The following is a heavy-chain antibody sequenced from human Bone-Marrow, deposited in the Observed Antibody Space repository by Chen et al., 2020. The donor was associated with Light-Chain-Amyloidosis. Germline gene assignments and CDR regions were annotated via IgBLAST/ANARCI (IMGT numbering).Heavy chain of an antibody. CDR2: VYYDGTT. Sequence: QLQESGPGLVTPPETLSLTCDVSGSSIRGPYYWAWIRQPPGRGLEWIGSVYYDGTTFYNPSLERRVAISVDTSRNQFSLKLTSVTAADTAVYYCARDLPKSHVSIFGAPRANWLDPWGQGILVTVSS. D-gene: IGHD3-3*02. V-gene: IGHV4-38-2*02. CDR3: ARDLPKSHVSIFGAPRANWLDP. J-gene: IGHJ5*02. CDR1: GSSIRGPYY.